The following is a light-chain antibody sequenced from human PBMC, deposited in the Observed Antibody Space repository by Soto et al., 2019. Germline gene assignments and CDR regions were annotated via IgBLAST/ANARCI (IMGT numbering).Light chain of an antibody. CDR1: QSVSSY. J-gene: IGKJ4*01. Sequence: IVLTQSPATISLPPGERATLSCRASQSVSSYLAWYQQKPGQAPRLLIYDASDRATGIPARFSGSGSGTDFTLTISSLEPEDFAVYYCQQRNSWPLTFGGGTEVDIK. V-gene: IGKV3-11*01. CDR2: DAS. CDR3: QQRNSWPLT.